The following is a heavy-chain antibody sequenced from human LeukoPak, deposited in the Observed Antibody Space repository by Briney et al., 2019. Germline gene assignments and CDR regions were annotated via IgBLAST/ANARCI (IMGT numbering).Heavy chain of an antibody. Sequence: GGSLRLSCAASGFTFTSHWMHWVREAPGKGLEWVSRIESDGSSPRYADSVRGRFTISRDNAKNTLYLQMNSLRAGDTAVYYCTRERYSRRQDDALDIWGQGTMVTVSS. J-gene: IGHJ3*02. CDR1: GFTFTSHW. D-gene: IGHD1-14*01. V-gene: IGHV3-74*01. CDR3: TRERYSRRQDDALDI. CDR2: IESDGSSP.